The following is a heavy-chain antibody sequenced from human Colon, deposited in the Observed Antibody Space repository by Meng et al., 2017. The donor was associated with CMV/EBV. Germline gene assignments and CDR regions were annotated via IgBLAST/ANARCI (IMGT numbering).Heavy chain of an antibody. CDR1: GGSFSGYY. J-gene: IGHJ4*02. D-gene: IGHD3-3*01. CDR2: INHSGST. Sequence: SETLSLTCAVYGGSFSGYYWSWIRQPPGKGLEWIGEINHSGSTNYNPSLKSRVTMSVDTSKNQFSLRLSSVTAADTAVYYCARRDRRFLEWLFDSWGQGILVTVSS. V-gene: IGHV4-34*01. CDR3: ARRDRRFLEWLFDS.